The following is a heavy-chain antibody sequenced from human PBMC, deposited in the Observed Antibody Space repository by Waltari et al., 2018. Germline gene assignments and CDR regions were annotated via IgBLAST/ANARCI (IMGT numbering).Heavy chain of an antibody. V-gene: IGHV3-48*03. CDR1: GFSFNGYE. CDR2: IGSDSETI. CDR3: ARDPRPTDYYVYMDV. D-gene: IGHD1-1*01. Sequence: EAQLVESGGNLVQPGGSLRLSCVGSGFSFNGYERNWVRQAPGKGLEWMSYIGSDSETIYCADSVRGRFTVSRDTARSALFLQMDSLSAEDSATYFCARDPRPTDYYVYMDVWGKGTTVTVSS. J-gene: IGHJ6*03.